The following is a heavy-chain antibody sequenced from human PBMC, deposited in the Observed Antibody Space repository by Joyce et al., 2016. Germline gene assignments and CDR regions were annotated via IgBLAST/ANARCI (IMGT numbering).Heavy chain of an antibody. CDR3: ARGSRRDGYNGGSDY. V-gene: IGHV4-38-2*01. J-gene: IGHJ4*02. Sequence: QVQLQESGPGLVKSSETLSLTYAVSGYSISSGYYWGWILQSPGKGPEWIGTIYHSGSTYHNPSLKRRVTMAVDTSKNQFSLILTSVTAADTAVYYCARGSRRDGYNGGSDYWGQGTLVTVSS. D-gene: IGHD5-24*01. CDR1: GYSISSGYY. CDR2: IYHSGST.